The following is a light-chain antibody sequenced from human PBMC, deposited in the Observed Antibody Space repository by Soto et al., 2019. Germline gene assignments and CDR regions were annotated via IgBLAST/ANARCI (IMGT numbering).Light chain of an antibody. Sequence: DIQMSQSPSSMSASVGGRGTLAXRASYGIRNYIACHQQDLGXLPKXXXARXATLQSGGPSRLSGSGSGTDFTLTISSLQPEDVVNYYCQNYKSDPKTFGQGTKVDIK. V-gene: IGKV1-27*01. CDR1: YGIRNY. J-gene: IGKJ1*01. CDR2: RXA. CDR3: QNYKSDPKT.